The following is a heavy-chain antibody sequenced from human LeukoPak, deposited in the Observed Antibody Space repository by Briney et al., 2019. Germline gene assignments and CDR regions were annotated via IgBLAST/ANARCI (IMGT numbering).Heavy chain of an antibody. Sequence: PGGSLRLSCAASGFTFSSYAMSWVRQAPGKGLEWVSAISGSGGSTYYADSVKGRITISRDNSKNTLYLQMNSLRAEDTAVYYCAKASDIVATSFGNYWGQGTLVTVSS. J-gene: IGHJ4*02. CDR3: AKASDIVATSFGNY. D-gene: IGHD5-12*01. CDR2: ISGSGGST. CDR1: GFTFSSYA. V-gene: IGHV3-23*01.